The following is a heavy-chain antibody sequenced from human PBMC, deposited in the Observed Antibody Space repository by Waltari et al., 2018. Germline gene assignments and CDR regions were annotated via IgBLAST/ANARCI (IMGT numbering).Heavy chain of an antibody. CDR1: GYTFSNYG. CDR2: ILGYNRDT. Sequence: QVQLVQSGAEVRKPGASVKVSCKASGYTFSNYGIAWVRQAPGQGLEWMGWILGYNRDTKYAREFEGRLTVTTNTSTNTAHMELRSLRSDDTAVYYCARLYDSSAYYNTYLDPWGQGALVTVSS. D-gene: IGHD3-22*01. V-gene: IGHV1-18*01. CDR3: ARLYDSSAYYNTYLDP. J-gene: IGHJ5*02.